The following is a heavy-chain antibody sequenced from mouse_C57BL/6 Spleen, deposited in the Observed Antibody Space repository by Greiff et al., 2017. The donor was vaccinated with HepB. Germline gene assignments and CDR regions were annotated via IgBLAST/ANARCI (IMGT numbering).Heavy chain of an antibody. CDR2: INPNNGGT. CDR3: ARSGSRGYYFDY. J-gene: IGHJ2*01. V-gene: IGHV1-22*01. D-gene: IGHD1-1*01. Sequence: EVQLQQSGPELVKPGASVKMSCKASGYTFTDYNMHWVKQSHGKSLEWIGYINPNNGGTSYNQKCKGKATLTVNKSSSTAYMELRSLTSEDSAVYYCARSGSRGYYFDYWGQGTTLTVSS. CDR1: GYTFTDYN.